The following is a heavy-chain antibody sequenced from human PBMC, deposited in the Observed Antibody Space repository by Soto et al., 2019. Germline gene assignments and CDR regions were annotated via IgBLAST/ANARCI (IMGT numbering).Heavy chain of an antibody. CDR1: GFSFSDYY. Sequence: EVKLVESGGGLVKPGGSLRLSCAASGFSFSDYYMDWVRQVPGKGLEWVGRSRNKANSYNPEYAPSVKDSFSISRNNSKDPMYLHMNSLKTEETAVYYCSRDSGGSYDYWGQGALVTVSS. D-gene: IGHD3-16*01. J-gene: IGHJ4*02. CDR2: SRNKANSYNP. CDR3: SRDSGGSYDY. V-gene: IGHV3-72*01.